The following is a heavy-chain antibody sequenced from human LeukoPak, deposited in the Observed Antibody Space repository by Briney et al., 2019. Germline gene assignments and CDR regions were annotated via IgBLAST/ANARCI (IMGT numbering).Heavy chain of an antibody. D-gene: IGHD3-22*01. CDR3: ARTSIYYYDSSGYYSTNNWFDP. CDR1: GGSISSGGYS. Sequence: SETLSLTCAVSGGSISSGGYSWSWIRQPPGKGLEWIGYIYYSGSTYYNPSLKSRVTISVDTSKNQFSLKLSSVTAADTAVYYCARTSIYYYDSSGYYSTNNWFDPWGQGTLVTVSS. J-gene: IGHJ5*02. CDR2: IYYSGST. V-gene: IGHV4-30-4*07.